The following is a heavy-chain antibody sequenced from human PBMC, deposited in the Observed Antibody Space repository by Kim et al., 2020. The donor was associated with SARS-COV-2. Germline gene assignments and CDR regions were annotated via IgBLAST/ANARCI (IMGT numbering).Heavy chain of an antibody. CDR3: GLAFGSIWHLDY. D-gene: IGHD6-13*01. J-gene: IGHJ4*02. Sequence: SETLSLTCDVSGGSISSSNWWSWVRQPPGKGLEWIGEIFHSGTTNYNPPLKSRVTISEDNTKNQFSQQLTSMTAADTAVYFCGLAFGSIWHLDYWGQGT. CDR1: GGSISSSNW. V-gene: IGHV4-4*02. CDR2: IFHSGTT.